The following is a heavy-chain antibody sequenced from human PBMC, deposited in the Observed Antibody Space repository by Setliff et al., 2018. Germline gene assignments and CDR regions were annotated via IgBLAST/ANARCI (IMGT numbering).Heavy chain of an antibody. CDR3: ARDSGYYLYYYYMDV. D-gene: IGHD3-22*01. V-gene: IGHV4-59*01. J-gene: IGHJ6*03. Sequence: PSETLSLTCTVSGGSISSYYWSWSRQPPGKGLEWIGYIYYSGSTNYNPSLKSRVTISVETSKTRCSLKLSSVTAADTAVYYCARDSGYYLYYYYMDVWGKGTTVTV. CDR1: GGSISSYY. CDR2: IYYSGST.